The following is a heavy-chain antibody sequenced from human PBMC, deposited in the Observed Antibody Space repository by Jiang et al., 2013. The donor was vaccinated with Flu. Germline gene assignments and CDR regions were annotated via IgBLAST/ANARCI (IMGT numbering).Heavy chain of an antibody. CDR2: IYYSGST. Sequence: TVSGGSISSYYWSWIRQPPGKGLEWIGYIYYSGSTNYNPSLKSRVTISVDTSKNQFSLKLSSVTAADTAVYYCARDTEEAAAGLYYYYGMDVWGQGTTVTVSS. J-gene: IGHJ6*02. CDR3: ARDTEEAAAGLYYYYGMDV. CDR1: GGSISSYY. V-gene: IGHV4-59*01. D-gene: IGHD6-13*01.